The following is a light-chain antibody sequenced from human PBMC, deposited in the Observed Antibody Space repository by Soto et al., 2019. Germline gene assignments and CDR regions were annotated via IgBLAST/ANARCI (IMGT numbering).Light chain of an antibody. Sequence: EIVLTQSPATLSLSPGEGATLSCRASQSVSSYLAWYQQKPGQAPRLLIYDASNRATGIPARFSGSGSGTDFTLTISSLEPEDFAVYYCQQRSKGLTFGPGTKVDIK. CDR1: QSVSSY. CDR2: DAS. J-gene: IGKJ3*01. CDR3: QQRSKGLT. V-gene: IGKV3-11*01.